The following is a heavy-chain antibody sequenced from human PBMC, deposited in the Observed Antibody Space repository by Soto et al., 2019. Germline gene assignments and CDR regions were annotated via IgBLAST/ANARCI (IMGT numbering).Heavy chain of an antibody. V-gene: IGHV1-69*13. Sequence: SVKVSCKASGCTFSSYAISCVRQAPGQGLEWMGEIIPIFGTANYAQKFQGRVTITADESTSTAYMELGSLRSEDTAVYYCARDRGPSSGYYPYWFDPWGQGTLVTVS. D-gene: IGHD3-22*01. CDR2: IIPIFGTA. J-gene: IGHJ5*02. CDR1: GCTFSSYA. CDR3: ARDRGPSSGYYPYWFDP.